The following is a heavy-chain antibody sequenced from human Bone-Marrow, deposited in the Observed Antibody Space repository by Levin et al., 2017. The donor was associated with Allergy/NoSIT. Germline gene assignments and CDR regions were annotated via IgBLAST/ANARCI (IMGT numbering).Heavy chain of an antibody. J-gene: IGHJ6*02. CDR1: GFTFSSYA. CDR2: ISGSGGST. D-gene: IGHD6-19*01. V-gene: IGHV3-23*01. Sequence: LSLTCAASGFTFSSYAMSWVRQAPGKGLEWVSAISGSGGSTYYADSVKGRFTISRDNSKNTLYLQMNSLRAEDTAVYYCAKEGLKQQWSTSHYYYYGMDVWGQGTTVTVSS. CDR3: AKEGLKQQWSTSHYYYYGMDV.